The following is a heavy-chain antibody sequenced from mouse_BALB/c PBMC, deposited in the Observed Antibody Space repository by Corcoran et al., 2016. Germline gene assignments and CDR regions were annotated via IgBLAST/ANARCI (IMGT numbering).Heavy chain of an antibody. CDR1: GYTFAGYT. J-gene: IGHJ4*01. Sequence: EVQLQQSGPELVKPGASVKISCKTSGYTFAGYTMHGVKQSHGKSLEWIGGINPNNGGTSYNQKFKGKAKLTVDKSSSTAYMELRSLTSEDSGAYSGERRVKYDARDYWGQRTPVPVSS. CDR3: ERRVKYDARDY. CDR2: INPNNGGT. V-gene: IGHV1-18*01.